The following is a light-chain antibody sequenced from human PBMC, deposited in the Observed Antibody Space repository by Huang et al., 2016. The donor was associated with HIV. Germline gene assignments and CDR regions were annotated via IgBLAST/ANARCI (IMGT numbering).Light chain of an antibody. CDR3: QQLNSFPRT. J-gene: IGKJ1*01. V-gene: IGKV1-9*01. CDR2: AAS. Sequence: IQLTQSPSSLSASVGDRVTITCRASQGISSYLAWYQQKPGTAPKLLIHAASTLQSGVPSRYSGSGSATDFTLTISRLQPEDFATYFCQQLNSFPRTFGQGTKVEIK. CDR1: QGISSY.